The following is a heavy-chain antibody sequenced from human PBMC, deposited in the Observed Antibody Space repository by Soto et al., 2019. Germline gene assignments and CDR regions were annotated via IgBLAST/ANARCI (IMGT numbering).Heavy chain of an antibody. V-gene: IGHV4-31*03. J-gene: IGHJ4*02. CDR1: GGSITSGGYF. CDR3: ARGDCSGGSCYYFDY. Sequence: SETLSLTCTVSGGSITSGGYFWSWIRQHPGKGLEWIGYIYYSGSTYYNPSLKSRVSISVDTSKNQFSLKLNSVTAADTAVYYCARGDCSGGSCYYFDYWGQGSRVT. D-gene: IGHD2-15*01. CDR2: IYYSGST.